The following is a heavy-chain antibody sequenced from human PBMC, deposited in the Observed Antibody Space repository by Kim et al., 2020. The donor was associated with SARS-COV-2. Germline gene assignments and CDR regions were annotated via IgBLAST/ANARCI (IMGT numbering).Heavy chain of an antibody. CDR1: GFTFRDYF. J-gene: IGHJ4*02. D-gene: IGHD4-4*01. CDR3: APRGSSNQGS. V-gene: IGHV3-11*04. CDR2: ISGRGDTI. Sequence: GGSLRLSCAASGFTFRDYFMTWIRQAPGKGLEWVSYISGRGDTIYYADSVKGRFTISRDNDWNSLYLQMNSLRVEDTGVYYCAPRGSSNQGSWGLGTRVTVSS.